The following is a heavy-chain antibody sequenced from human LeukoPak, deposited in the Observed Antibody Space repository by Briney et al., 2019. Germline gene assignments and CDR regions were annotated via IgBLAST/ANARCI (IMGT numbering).Heavy chain of an antibody. CDR3: ARDPERDGYNHDDAFDI. Sequence: PGGSLRLSCAASGFTFDDYDMSWVRQAPGKGLEWVSGINWNGGSTGYADSVKGRFTISRDNAKNSLYLQMNSLRAEDTAVYYCARDPERDGYNHDDAFDIWGQGTMVTVSS. CDR2: INWNGGST. D-gene: IGHD5-24*01. V-gene: IGHV3-20*04. J-gene: IGHJ3*02. CDR1: GFTFDDYD.